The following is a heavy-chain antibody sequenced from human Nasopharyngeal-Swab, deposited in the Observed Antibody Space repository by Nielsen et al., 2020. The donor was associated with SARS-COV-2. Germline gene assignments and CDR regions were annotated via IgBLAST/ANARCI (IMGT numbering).Heavy chain of an antibody. CDR3: ARGTTVRYFDWLFADYGMDV. CDR1: GYTFTSYD. V-gene: IGHV1-8*01. CDR2: TNPNRGTT. Sequence: ASVKVSCKASGYTFTSYDINWARQATAQGLEWMGWTNPNRGTTGYAQKFQGRVTMTRNTSIRTAYMELSSLRSEDTAVYYCARGTTVRYFDWLFADYGMDVWGQGATVTVSS. J-gene: IGHJ6*02. D-gene: IGHD3-9*01.